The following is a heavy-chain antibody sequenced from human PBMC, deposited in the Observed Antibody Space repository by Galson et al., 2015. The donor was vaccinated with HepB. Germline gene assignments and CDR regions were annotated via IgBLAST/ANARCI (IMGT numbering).Heavy chain of an antibody. Sequence: SLRLSCAASGFTFDDYGMSWVRQVPGKGLEWVSGINWNGGSTGYADSVKGRFTISRDNAKNSLYLQMNSLRAEDTALYHCARVQYSSGAFDIWGQGTMVTVSS. V-gene: IGHV3-20*01. D-gene: IGHD5-18*01. J-gene: IGHJ3*02. CDR3: ARVQYSSGAFDI. CDR2: INWNGGST. CDR1: GFTFDDYG.